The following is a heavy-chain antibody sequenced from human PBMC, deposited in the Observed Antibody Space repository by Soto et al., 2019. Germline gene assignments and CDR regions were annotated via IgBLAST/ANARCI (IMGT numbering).Heavy chain of an antibody. CDR3: AKALRIYYDSSGYYAVGFDY. D-gene: IGHD3-22*01. Sequence: LRLSCAASGFTFSTYAMSWVRQGPGKGLEWVSGISGSGGSTYYADSVKGRFTISRDNSKNTLYLQMNGLRAEDTAVYYCAKALRIYYDSSGYYAVGFDYWGPGTLVTVSS. V-gene: IGHV3-23*01. CDR2: ISGSGGST. CDR1: GFTFSTYA. J-gene: IGHJ4*02.